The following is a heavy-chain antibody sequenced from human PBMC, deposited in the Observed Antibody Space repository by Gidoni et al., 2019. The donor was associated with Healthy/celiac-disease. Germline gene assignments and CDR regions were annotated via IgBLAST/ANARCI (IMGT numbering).Heavy chain of an antibody. J-gene: IGHJ5*02. CDR1: GYTFTGYY. V-gene: IGHV1-2*02. Sequence: QVQLVQSGAEVKKPGASVKVPCKASGYTFTGYYMHWVRQAPGQGLEWMGWINPNSGGTNYAQKFQGRVTMTRDTSISTAYMELSRLRSDDTAVYYCARDPDPYNWNANWFDPWGQGTLVTVSS. CDR3: ARDPDPYNWNANWFDP. CDR2: INPNSGGT. D-gene: IGHD1-1*01.